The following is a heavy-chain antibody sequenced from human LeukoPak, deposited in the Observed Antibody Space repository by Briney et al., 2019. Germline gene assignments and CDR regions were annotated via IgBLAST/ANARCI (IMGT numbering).Heavy chain of an antibody. CDR3: AKEETMSTVTTYCDY. Sequence: SGGSLRLSCAAFGFTFSSYAMSWVRQAPGKGLEWVSAISGSGGSTYYADSVKGRFTISRDNSKNTLYLQMNSLRAEDTAVYYCAKEETMSTVTTYCDYWGQGTLVTVSS. J-gene: IGHJ4*02. D-gene: IGHD4-17*01. V-gene: IGHV3-23*01. CDR1: GFTFSSYA. CDR2: ISGSGGST.